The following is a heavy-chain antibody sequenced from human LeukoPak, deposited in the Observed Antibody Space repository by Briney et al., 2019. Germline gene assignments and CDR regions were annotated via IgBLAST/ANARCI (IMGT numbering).Heavy chain of an antibody. D-gene: IGHD6-19*01. V-gene: IGHV3-30-3*01. CDR3: ARGMYPGIAVAGPDY. J-gene: IGHJ4*02. CDR1: GFTFSSYA. CDR2: ISYDGSNK. Sequence: GGSLRLPCAASGFTFSSYAMHWVRQAPGKGLEWVAVISYDGSNKYYANSVKGRFTISRDNSKNTLYLQMNSLRAEDTAVYYCARGMYPGIAVAGPDYWGQGTLVTVSS.